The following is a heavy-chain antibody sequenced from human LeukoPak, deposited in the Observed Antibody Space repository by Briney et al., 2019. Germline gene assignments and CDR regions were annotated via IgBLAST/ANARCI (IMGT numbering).Heavy chain of an antibody. CDR2: ISYDGSNK. Sequence: GRSLRLSCAASGFTFSSYGTHWVRQAPGKGLEWVAVISYDGSNKYYADSVKGRFTISRDNSKNTLYLQMDSLRAEDTAVYYCALNSGLDYWGQGTLVTVSS. CDR1: GFTFSSYG. D-gene: IGHD1-26*01. V-gene: IGHV3-30*03. CDR3: ALNSGLDY. J-gene: IGHJ4*02.